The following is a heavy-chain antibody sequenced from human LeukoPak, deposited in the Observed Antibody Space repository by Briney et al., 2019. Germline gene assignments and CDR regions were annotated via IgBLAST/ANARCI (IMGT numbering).Heavy chain of an antibody. V-gene: IGHV3-74*01. CDR2: INSDGSST. Sequence: GGSLRLSCAASGFTFSSYWMHWVRHAPGKGLLWVSRINSDGSSTSYADSVKGRFTISRDNAKNTLYLQMNSLRAEDTAVYYRARGSRGYSYGWGQGTLVTVSS. CDR1: GFTFSSYW. J-gene: IGHJ4*02. D-gene: IGHD5-18*01. CDR3: ARGSRGYSYG.